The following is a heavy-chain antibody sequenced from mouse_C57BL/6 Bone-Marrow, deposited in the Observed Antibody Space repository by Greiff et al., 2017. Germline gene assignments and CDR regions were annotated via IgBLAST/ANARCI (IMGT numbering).Heavy chain of an antibody. CDR1: GFSLTSYG. CDR3: ARKRDYCAMDY. CDR2: IWSGGST. J-gene: IGHJ4*01. V-gene: IGHV2-2*01. Sequence: VKLVESGPGLVQPSQSLSITCTVSGFSLTSYGVHWVRQSPGKGLEWLGVIWSGGSTDYNAAFISRLSISKDNSKRHVFFKMNSLQADDTAIYYCARKRDYCAMDYWGQGTSVTVSS.